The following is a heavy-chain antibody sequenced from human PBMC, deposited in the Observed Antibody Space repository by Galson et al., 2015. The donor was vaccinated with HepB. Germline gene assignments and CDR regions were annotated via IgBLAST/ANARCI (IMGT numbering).Heavy chain of an antibody. CDR1: GFTFSNYA. CDR3: ARDITFDI. Sequence: SLRLSCAASGFTFSNYAMSWVRQAPGKGLEWVSLIYSGNSTFYADSVKGRFTISRDNSKNTLYLQMNSLRAEDTAVYYCARDITFDIWGQGTMVTVSS. CDR2: IYSGNST. V-gene: IGHV3-53*01. J-gene: IGHJ3*02. D-gene: IGHD1-14*01.